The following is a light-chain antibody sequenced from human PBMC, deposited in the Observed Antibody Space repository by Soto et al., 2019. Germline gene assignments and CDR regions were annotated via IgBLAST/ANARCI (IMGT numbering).Light chain of an antibody. V-gene: IGLV4-69*01. J-gene: IGLJ2*01. CDR1: SGHSSYA. Sequence: QPVLTQSPSASASLGASVKLTCTLSSGHSSYAIAWHQQQPEKGRRYLIKLNSDGSHSEGDGIPDRFSGSSSGAERYLTISSLQSEDEADYYCQTWGTGFPIFGGGTKLTVL. CDR2: LNSDGSH. CDR3: QTWGTGFPI.